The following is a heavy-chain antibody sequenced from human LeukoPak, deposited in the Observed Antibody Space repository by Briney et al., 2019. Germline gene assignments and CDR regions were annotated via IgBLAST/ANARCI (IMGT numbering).Heavy chain of an antibody. CDR2: IKSKTDGGTT. J-gene: IGHJ4*02. CDR1: GFTFSNAW. V-gene: IGHV3-15*01. Sequence: GGSLRLSCAASGFTFSNAWMSRVRQAPGKGLEWVGRIKSKTDGGTTDYAAPVKGRFTISRDDSKNTLYLQMNSLKTEDTAVYYCTSDSGSYQFDYWGQGTLVTVSS. CDR3: TSDSGSYQFDY. D-gene: IGHD1-26*01.